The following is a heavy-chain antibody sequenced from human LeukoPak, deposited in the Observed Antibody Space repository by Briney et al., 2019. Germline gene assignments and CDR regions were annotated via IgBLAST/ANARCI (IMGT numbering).Heavy chain of an antibody. J-gene: IGHJ6*02. CDR3: ARVLEEYSGHDMDYYYYGMDV. CDR1: GYTFTSYG. D-gene: IGHD5-12*01. CDR2: ISAYNGNT. V-gene: IGHV1-18*01. Sequence: GASVKVSCKASGYTFTSYGISWVRQAPGQGLEWMGWISAYNGNTNYAQKLQGRVTMTRDTSTSTVYMELSSLRSEDTAVYYCARVLEEYSGHDMDYYYYGMDVWGQGTTVTVSS.